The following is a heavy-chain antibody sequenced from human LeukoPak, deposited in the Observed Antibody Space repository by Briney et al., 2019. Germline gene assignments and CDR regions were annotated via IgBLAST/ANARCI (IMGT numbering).Heavy chain of an antibody. CDR1: GFTFSSYW. CDR2: IKQDGGES. Sequence: GGSLRLSCAASGFTFSSYWMTWVRQAPGKGLEWVANIKQDGGESNYVDSVEGRFTISRENAKNSLYLQMNNLRAEDTAVYYCARDYYENIAHSHMLPFWGQGTLVTVSS. D-gene: IGHD1-26*01. V-gene: IGHV3-7*03. J-gene: IGHJ4*02. CDR3: ARDYYENIAHSHMLPF.